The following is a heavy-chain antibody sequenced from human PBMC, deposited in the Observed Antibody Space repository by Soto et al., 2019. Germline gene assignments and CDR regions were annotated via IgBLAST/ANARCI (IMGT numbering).Heavy chain of an antibody. CDR3: TTGRHFDWLLYFGY. CDR1: GFTFSNAW. Sequence: GGSLRLSCAASGFTFSNAWMSWVRQAPGKGLEWVGRIKSKTDGGTTDYAAPVKGRFTISRDDSKNTLYLQMNSLKTEDTAVYYCTTGRHFDWLLYFGYWGQGTLVTVSS. V-gene: IGHV3-15*01. CDR2: IKSKTDGGTT. D-gene: IGHD3-9*01. J-gene: IGHJ4*02.